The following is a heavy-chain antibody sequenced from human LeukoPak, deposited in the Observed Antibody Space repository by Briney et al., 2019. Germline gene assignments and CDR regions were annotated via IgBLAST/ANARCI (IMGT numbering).Heavy chain of an antibody. CDR1: GGSFSGYY. CDR2: INHSGST. J-gene: IGHJ4*02. CDR3: RLTGYSSSWSDY. Sequence: SEILSLTCAVYGGSFSGYYWSWLRQPPGKGLEWIGEINHSGSTNYNPSLKSRVTISVDTSKNQFSLKLSSVTAADTAVYYCRLTGYSSSWSDYWGQGTLVTVSS. V-gene: IGHV4-34*01. D-gene: IGHD6-13*01.